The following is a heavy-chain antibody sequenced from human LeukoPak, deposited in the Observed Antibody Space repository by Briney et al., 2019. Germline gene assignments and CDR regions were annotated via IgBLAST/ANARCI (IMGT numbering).Heavy chain of an antibody. Sequence: GASVKVSCKASGYTFTSYGISWVRQAPGQGLEWMGRISAYNGNTNYAQKLQGRVTMTTDTSTSTAYMELRSLRSDDTAVYYCARGVAGYCSSTSCPYYFDYWGQGTLVTVSS. D-gene: IGHD2-2*01. CDR1: GYTFTSYG. V-gene: IGHV1-18*01. J-gene: IGHJ4*02. CDR3: ARGVAGYCSSTSCPYYFDY. CDR2: ISAYNGNT.